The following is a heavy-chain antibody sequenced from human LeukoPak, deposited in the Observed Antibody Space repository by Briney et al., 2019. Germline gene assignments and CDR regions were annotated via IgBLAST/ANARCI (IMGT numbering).Heavy chain of an antibody. CDR1: GDSVSSNSAA. D-gene: IGHD3-22*01. CDR3: ARGDYYDSSGYYPPSYYYYYMDV. J-gene: IGHJ6*03. V-gene: IGHV6-1*01. Sequence: SQTLSLTCAISGDSVSSNSAAWNWIRQSPSRGLEWLGRTYYRSKWYNDYAVSVKSRITINPDTSKNQFSLQLNSVTPEDTAVYYCARGDYYDSSGYYPPSYYYYYMDVWGKGTTVTVSS. CDR2: TYYRSKWYN.